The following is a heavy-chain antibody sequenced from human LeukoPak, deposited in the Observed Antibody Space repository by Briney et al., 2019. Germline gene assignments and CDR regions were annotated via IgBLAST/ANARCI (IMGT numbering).Heavy chain of an antibody. CDR2: IIPIFGTA. CDR1: GGTFSIYA. J-gene: IGHJ3*02. CDR3: ARDLGWELHAFDI. V-gene: IGHV1-69*13. Sequence: SVTVSCTASGGTFSIYAISWVRQAPGQGLEWMGGIIPIFGTANYAQKFQGRVTITADESTSTAYMELSSLRSEDTAVYYCARDLGWELHAFDIWGQGTMVTVSS. D-gene: IGHD1-26*01.